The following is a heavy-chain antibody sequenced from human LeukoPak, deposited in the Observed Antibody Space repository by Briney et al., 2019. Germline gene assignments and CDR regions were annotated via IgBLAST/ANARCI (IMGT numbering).Heavy chain of an antibody. D-gene: IGHD4/OR15-4a*01. V-gene: IGHV4-34*01. CDR1: GGSFSGYY. CDR3: ARVPMDV. J-gene: IGHJ6*02. CDR2: INHSGST. Sequence: SETLSLTCAVYGGSFSGYYWSWIRQPPGKGLGWIGEINHSGSTNYNPPLKSRVTISVDTSKNQFSLKLSSVTAADTAVYYCARVPMDVWGQGTTVTVSS.